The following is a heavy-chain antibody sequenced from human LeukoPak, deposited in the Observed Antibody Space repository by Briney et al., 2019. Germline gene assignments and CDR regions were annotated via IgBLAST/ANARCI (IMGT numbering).Heavy chain of an antibody. V-gene: IGHV3-23*01. Sequence: GGSLRLSCAASGFTFSSYAMSWVRQAPGKGLEWVSAISGSGGSTYYADSVKGRFTISRDNSKNTLYLQMNSLRAEDTAVYYCHVITMVREFDYWGQGTLVTVSS. CDR2: ISGSGGST. CDR1: GFTFSSYA. D-gene: IGHD3-10*01. CDR3: HVITMVREFDY. J-gene: IGHJ4*02.